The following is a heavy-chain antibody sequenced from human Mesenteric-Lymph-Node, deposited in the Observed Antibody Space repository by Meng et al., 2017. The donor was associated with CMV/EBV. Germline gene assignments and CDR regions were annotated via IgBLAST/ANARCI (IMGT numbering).Heavy chain of an antibody. J-gene: IGHJ4*02. CDR2: IYYSGST. Sequence: SETLSLTCTVSGGSISSYYWSWIRQPPGKGLEWIGYIYYSGSTNYNPSLKSRVTISVDTSKNQFSLKLSSVTAADTAVYYCARVGDFWSGTDPYYFDYWGQGTLVTVSS. V-gene: IGHV4-59*01. CDR3: ARVGDFWSGTDPYYFDY. CDR1: GGSISSYY. D-gene: IGHD3-3*01.